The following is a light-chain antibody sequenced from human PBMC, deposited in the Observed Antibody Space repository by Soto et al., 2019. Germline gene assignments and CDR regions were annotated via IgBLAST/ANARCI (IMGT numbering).Light chain of an antibody. CDR2: GAS. CDR3: QQYNSYSPGW. J-gene: IGKJ1*01. V-gene: IGKV3-20*01. Sequence: EVVLTQSPGTLSLSPGERATLSCRASQSVSSNYLAWYQQRPGQAPRLLIYGASSRATGIPDRFSGSGSGTEFTLTISSLQPDDFATYYCQQYNSYSPGWFGQGTKVDIK. CDR1: QSVSSNY.